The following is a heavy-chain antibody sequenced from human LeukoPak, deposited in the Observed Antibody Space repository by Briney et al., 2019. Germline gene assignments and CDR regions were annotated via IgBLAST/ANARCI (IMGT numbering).Heavy chain of an antibody. V-gene: IGHV4-39*07. CDR1: GGSISSSSYY. J-gene: IGHJ4*02. CDR3: ARQGFGSSYFDY. Sequence: SETLSLTCTVSGGSISSSSYYWGWIRQPPGKGLEWIGGIYYSGSTYYNPSLKSRVTISLDTSKNQFSLKLSSVTAADTAVYYCARQGFGSSYFDYWGQGTLVTVSS. D-gene: IGHD3-16*01. CDR2: IYYSGST.